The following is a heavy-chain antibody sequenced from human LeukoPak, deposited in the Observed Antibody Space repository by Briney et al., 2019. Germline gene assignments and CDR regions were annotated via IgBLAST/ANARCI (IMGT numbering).Heavy chain of an antibody. CDR2: IYYSGST. V-gene: IGHV4-31*03. J-gene: IGHJ3*02. D-gene: IGHD6-13*01. Sequence: SQTLSLTCTVSGGSISSGGYYWSWIRQHPGKGLEWIGYIYYSGSTYYNPSLKSRVTISVDTSQNQFSLKLSAVTAADTAVYSCAVYSSSWYAAAFDIWGQGTMVTVSS. CDR1: GGSISSGGYY. CDR3: AVYSSSWYAAAFDI.